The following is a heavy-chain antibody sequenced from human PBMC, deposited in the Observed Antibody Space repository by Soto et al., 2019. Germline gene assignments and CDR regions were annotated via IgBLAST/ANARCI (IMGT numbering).Heavy chain of an antibody. CDR1: GGSVSSANYY. D-gene: IGHD1-1*01. CDR3: ARASGAYNDHCFDY. Sequence: LSLTCAVAGGSVSSANYYWSWIRQPPGKGLEWIGYIYYSGSTNYSPSLTSRVTISRDTSKNHFSLKLSSVTAADTAIYYCARASGAYNDHCFDYWARGTMVTVYS. J-gene: IGHJ4*02. V-gene: IGHV4-61*03. CDR2: IYYSGST.